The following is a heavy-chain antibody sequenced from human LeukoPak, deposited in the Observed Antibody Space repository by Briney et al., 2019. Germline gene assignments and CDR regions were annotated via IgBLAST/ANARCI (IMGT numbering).Heavy chain of an antibody. D-gene: IGHD1-26*01. CDR1: GFTFSSYA. CDR2: ISRSGDTT. V-gene: IGHV3-23*01. CDR3: ARDSGHYYYYMDV. J-gene: IGHJ6*03. Sequence: GGSLRLSCAASGFTFSSYAMSWFRPAPGKGLEWVSAISRSGDTTYYADSVKGRFTISRDNAKNSLYLQMNSLRAEDTAVYYCARDSGHYYYYMDVWGKGTTVTISS.